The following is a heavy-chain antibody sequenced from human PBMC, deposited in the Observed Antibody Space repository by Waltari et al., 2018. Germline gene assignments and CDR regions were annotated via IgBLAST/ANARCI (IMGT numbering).Heavy chain of an antibody. J-gene: IGHJ4*02. D-gene: IGHD6-13*01. CDR1: GGSISRRNW. CDR3: ARLYSAAAAHGDDY. Sequence: QVQLQESGPGLVKPSGTLSLTCAVSGGSISRRNWLSWVRQPPGKGLEWIGEIYHSGSTNYNPSLKSRVTISVDKSKNQFSLKLSSVTAADTAVYYCARLYSAAAAHGDDYWGQGTLVTVSS. V-gene: IGHV4-4*02. CDR2: IYHSGST.